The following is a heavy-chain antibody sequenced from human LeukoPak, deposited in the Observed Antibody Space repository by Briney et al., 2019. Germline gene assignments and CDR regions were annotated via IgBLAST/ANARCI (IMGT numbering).Heavy chain of an antibody. J-gene: IGHJ6*02. Sequence: SETLSLTCTVSGGSISSHYWSWIRQPPGKGLEWIGYIYYSGSTTYTPSLKSRVTISLDTSKNQFSLKLSSVTAADTAVCYCARFKYDFWSGSRSYYFYGMDVWGQGTTVTVSS. CDR1: GGSISSHY. D-gene: IGHD3-3*01. CDR3: ARFKYDFWSGSRSYYFYGMDV. V-gene: IGHV4-59*08. CDR2: IYYSGST.